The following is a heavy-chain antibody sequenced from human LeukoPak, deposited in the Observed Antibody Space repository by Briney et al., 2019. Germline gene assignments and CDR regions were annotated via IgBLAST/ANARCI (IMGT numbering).Heavy chain of an antibody. Sequence: GASVKVSCKASGYTFTGYYMHWVRQAPGQGLEWMGWINPNSGGTNYAQKFQGRVTMTRDTSISTAYMELSRLRSDDTAVYYCARDDGIAVAGFMDDYWGQGTLVTVSS. J-gene: IGHJ4*02. CDR2: INPNSGGT. D-gene: IGHD6-19*01. CDR1: GYTFTGYY. V-gene: IGHV1-2*02. CDR3: ARDDGIAVAGFMDDY.